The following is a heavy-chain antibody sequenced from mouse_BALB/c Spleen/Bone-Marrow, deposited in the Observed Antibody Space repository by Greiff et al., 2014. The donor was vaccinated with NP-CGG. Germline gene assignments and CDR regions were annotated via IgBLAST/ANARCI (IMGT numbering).Heavy chain of an antibody. CDR1: GYTFTVYA. CDR2: ISTYSGNT. J-gene: IGHJ3*01. CDR3: ARGNRYDEAWFAY. V-gene: IGHV1-67*01. Sequence: VQLQQSGPELVIPGASVKISCKGSGYTFTVYAMHWLKQSHAKSLEWIGVISTYSGNTNYNQKFKGKATMTVDKTSSTAYMELARLTSEDSAFYYCARGNRYDEAWFAYWGQGTLVTVSA. D-gene: IGHD2-14*01.